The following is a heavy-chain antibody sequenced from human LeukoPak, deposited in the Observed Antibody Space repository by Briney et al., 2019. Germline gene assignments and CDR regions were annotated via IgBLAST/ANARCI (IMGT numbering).Heavy chain of an antibody. V-gene: IGHV4-59*01. CDR1: GGSISGYY. D-gene: IGHD2-21*02. CDR3: ARWTDCGGDCHILEY. Sequence: PSETLSLTCSVSGGSISGYYWSWSRQAPGRGVEWIGNLFYKRGAWYKSSLKSRVTTSVDTSKNELSLTLTSVTAADTAVYYCARWTDCGGDCHILEYWGQGILVTVSS. CDR2: LFYKRGA. J-gene: IGHJ4*02.